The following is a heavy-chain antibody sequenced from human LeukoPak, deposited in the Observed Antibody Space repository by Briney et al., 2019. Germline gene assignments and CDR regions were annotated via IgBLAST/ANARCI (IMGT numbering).Heavy chain of an antibody. CDR1: GFPFSTHS. CDR2: ISAGGDFV. Sequence: GGSLRLSCAASGFPFSTHSLNWVRQAPGKGLEWVSSISAGGDFVYYGDSVKGRFTMSRDNAKNSLHLQMDSLTAEDTAVYYCARGHYDVLAASYKWTPDYWGQGTLVTVSS. D-gene: IGHD3-9*01. CDR3: ARGHYDVLAASYKWTPDY. J-gene: IGHJ4*02. V-gene: IGHV3-21*01.